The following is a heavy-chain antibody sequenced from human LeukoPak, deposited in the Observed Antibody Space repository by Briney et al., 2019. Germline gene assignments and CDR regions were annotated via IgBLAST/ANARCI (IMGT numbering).Heavy chain of an antibody. J-gene: IGHJ4*02. CDR3: ARGVLGYSYGFDC. D-gene: IGHD5-18*01. CDR1: GFTVSSNY. CDR2: IFSGGTT. Sequence: GGSLRLSCAASGFTVSSNYMSWVRQAPGKGLEWVSVIFSGGTTYYADSVKGRFTISRHNSENTLYLQMNSLRGEDTAVYYCARGVLGYSYGFDCRGQGTLVTVSS. V-gene: IGHV3-53*04.